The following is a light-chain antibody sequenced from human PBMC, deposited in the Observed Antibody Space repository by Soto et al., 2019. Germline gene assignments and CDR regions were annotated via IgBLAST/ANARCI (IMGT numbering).Light chain of an antibody. Sequence: VLTQSPGTLSLSPGERATLSCRASQSVSNNYLAWYQQKPGQAPRLVIYGASNRATGIPDRFSASGSGTDFTLTISRLEPEDSAVYYCQQYISSPLTFGQGTKVDIK. CDR3: QQYISSPLT. CDR1: QSVSNNY. CDR2: GAS. J-gene: IGKJ1*01. V-gene: IGKV3-20*01.